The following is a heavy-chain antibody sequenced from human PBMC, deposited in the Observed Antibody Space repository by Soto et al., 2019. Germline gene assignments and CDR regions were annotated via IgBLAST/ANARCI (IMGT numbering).Heavy chain of an antibody. Sequence: EVQVVESGGDLVQPVGSLKLSCAASGFSVPDNYMNWVRQAPGKGLEWVSIIDIGGNTYYADSVKDRFTISRDNSRNTFYLHMDSLRAEDTAVYYCARGRGSTGYLGREHYFDYWGQGTLVTVSP. V-gene: IGHV3-66*01. D-gene: IGHD2-2*01. CDR2: IDIGGNT. J-gene: IGHJ4*02. CDR3: ARGRGSTGYLGREHYFDY. CDR1: GFSVPDNY.